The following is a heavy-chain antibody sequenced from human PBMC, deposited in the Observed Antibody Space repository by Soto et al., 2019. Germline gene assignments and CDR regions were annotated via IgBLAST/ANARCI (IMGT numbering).Heavy chain of an antibody. CDR3: ARPDEGSYSSNHHYYYALDV. CDR2: IVPIFGTT. Sequence: QVQLLQSGAEVQKPGSSVKVSCTVSGGIFRRYAISWVRQAPGQGLEWLGGIVPIFGTTNYAQKFQGRVKITADESTSTAYMDLSSLRSDDTAVYYCARPDEGSYSSNHHYYYALDVWGQGTTVTVSS. D-gene: IGHD3-16*01. CDR1: GGIFRRYA. J-gene: IGHJ6*02. V-gene: IGHV1-69*01.